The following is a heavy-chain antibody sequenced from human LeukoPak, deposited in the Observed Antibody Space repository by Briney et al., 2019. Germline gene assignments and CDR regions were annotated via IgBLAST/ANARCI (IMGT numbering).Heavy chain of an antibody. V-gene: IGHV1-8*02. CDR2: MNPNSGNT. CDR1: GYTFTNYV. J-gene: IGHJ4*02. D-gene: IGHD2-15*01. CDR3: ARAGGYCGRISCPYYFDY. Sequence: ASVKVSCKASGYTFTNYVFTWVRQATGQGLEWMGWMNPNSGNTGYAQKFQGRVTMTRNTSISTAYMELSSLRSEDTAVYYCARAGGYCGRISCPYYFDYWGQGSLVAVSS.